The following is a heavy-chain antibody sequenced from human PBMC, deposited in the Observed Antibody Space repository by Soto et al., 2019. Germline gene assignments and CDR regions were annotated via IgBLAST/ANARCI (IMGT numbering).Heavy chain of an antibody. D-gene: IGHD1-26*01. CDR3: ARGRGGYSAGFDY. CDR1: GGSISNDGYS. Sequence: QLQLQESGSGLVKPSQTLSLTCAVSGGSISNDGYSWCWIRQPPGKGLEWIGYIFHSGSTHYTPSLKSRVTISVDRSKNQFSLNLNSVTAADTAVYFGARGRGGYSAGFDYWCQGTLVNFSS. CDR2: IFHSGST. V-gene: IGHV4-30-2*01. J-gene: IGHJ4*02.